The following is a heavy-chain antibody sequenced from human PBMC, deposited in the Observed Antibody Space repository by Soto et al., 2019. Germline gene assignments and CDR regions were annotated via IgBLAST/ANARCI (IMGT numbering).Heavy chain of an antibody. CDR3: ARARATIAAAAIFDC. J-gene: IGHJ4*02. CDR2: VYRTGST. CDR1: GGSISTSNW. V-gene: IGHV4-4*02. D-gene: IGHD6-13*01. Sequence: PSETLSLTCAVSGGSISTSNWWSWVRQPPGKGLEWIGEVYRTGSTNYNPSLERRVIVSVDKSKNQFSLKLTSVTAADTAVYYCARARATIAAAAIFDCWGQGTLVTVSS.